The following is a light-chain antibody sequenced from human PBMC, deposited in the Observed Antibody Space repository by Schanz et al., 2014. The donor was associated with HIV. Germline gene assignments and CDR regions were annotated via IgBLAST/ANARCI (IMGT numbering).Light chain of an antibody. CDR1: SNDIGAYRY. Sequence: QSALTQPPSASGSPGQSVTISCTGTSNDIGAYRYVSWYQHHPGRAPRLLIYEVTKRPSGVPGRFSGSKSGNTASLTVSGLQVDDEADYYCSSSAGSDNLVFGGGTKLTV. CDR2: EVT. CDR3: SSSAGSDNLV. V-gene: IGLV2-8*01. J-gene: IGLJ2*01.